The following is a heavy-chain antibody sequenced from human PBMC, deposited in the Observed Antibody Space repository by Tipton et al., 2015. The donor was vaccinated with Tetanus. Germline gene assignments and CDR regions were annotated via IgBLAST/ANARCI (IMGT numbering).Heavy chain of an antibody. CDR3: ARGGVDSRVFDF. J-gene: IGHJ4*02. V-gene: IGHV5-51*01. D-gene: IGHD3-3*01. Sequence: QLVQSGAEVKKSGESLKISCKASGYSFTSYWIGWVRQMPGKGLEWMGIIYPGDFEIRYSPSFQGQVTISADKSINTAYLQWSSLKASDAAMYYCARGGVDSRVFDFWGQGTLVTVSS. CDR1: GYSFTSYW. CDR2: IYPGDFEI.